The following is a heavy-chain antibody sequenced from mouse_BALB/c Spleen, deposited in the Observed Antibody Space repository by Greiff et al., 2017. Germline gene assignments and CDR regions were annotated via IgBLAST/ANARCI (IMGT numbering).Heavy chain of an antibody. CDR3: ARSDYYGNYGAMDY. CDR1: GYSFTGYY. CDR2: ISCYNGAT. Sequence: LVKTGASVKISCKASGYSFTGYYMHWVKQSHGKSLEWIGYISCYNGATSYNQKFKGKATFTVDTSSSTAYMQFNSLTSEDSAVYYCARSDYYGNYGAMDYWGQGTSVTVSS. D-gene: IGHD2-1*01. J-gene: IGHJ4*01. V-gene: IGHV1S34*01.